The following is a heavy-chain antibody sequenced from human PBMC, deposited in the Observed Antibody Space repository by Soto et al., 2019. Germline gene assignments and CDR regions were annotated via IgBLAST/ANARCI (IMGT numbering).Heavy chain of an antibody. CDR3: VGSNQNSSSYGWGGGFDY. J-gene: IGHJ4*02. Sequence: QVQLVESGGGVVQPGGSLRLSCATSGFTFSDSGMHWVRQAPGKGLEWVAVIWSDGSDKSYADSVEGRFTISRDNSKKTLYLQMNSLGAEDTALYYCVGSNQNSSSYGWGGGFDYWGQGTLVTVSS. D-gene: IGHD6-6*01. V-gene: IGHV3-33*01. CDR2: IWSDGSDK. CDR1: GFTFSDSG.